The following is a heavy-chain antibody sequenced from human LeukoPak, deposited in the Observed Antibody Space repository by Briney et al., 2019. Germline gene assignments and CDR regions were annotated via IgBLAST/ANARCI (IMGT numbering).Heavy chain of an antibody. V-gene: IGHV1-46*01. CDR3: ARVSTYYDDVTGYYEPLHY. J-gene: IGHJ4*02. CDR2: INPGGGSASYTDSGDST. Sequence: ASVKVSCKTSGYIFTNYNVHWVRQAPGQGLEWMAIINPGGGSASYTDSGDSTRYAQKFRDRVTVTRDTSTSTIYLELRSLRSEDTAVYFCARVSTYYDDVTGYYEPLHYWGQGTLVTVSS. CDR1: GYIFTNYN. D-gene: IGHD3-9*01.